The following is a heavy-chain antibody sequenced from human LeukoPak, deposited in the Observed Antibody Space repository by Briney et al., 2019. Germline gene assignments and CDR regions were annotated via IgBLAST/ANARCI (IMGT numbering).Heavy chain of an antibody. J-gene: IGHJ4*02. D-gene: IGHD2-15*01. V-gene: IGHV4-34*01. CDR1: GGSFSGYY. CDR2: INHSGST. Sequence: SETLSLTCAVYGGSFSGYYWSWIRQPPGKGLEWIGEINHSGSTNYNPSLKSRILFSVDTSQNQFSLKLNSVTAADTAVYYCVREILYCSGGSCYRGPFDNWGQGTLVTVSA. CDR3: VREILYCSGGSCYRGPFDN.